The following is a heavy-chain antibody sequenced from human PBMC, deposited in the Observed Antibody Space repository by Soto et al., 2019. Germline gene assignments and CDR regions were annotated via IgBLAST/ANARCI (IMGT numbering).Heavy chain of an antibody. J-gene: IGHJ5*02. CDR2: IVVGSGNT. D-gene: IGHD2-15*01. Sequence: SVKVSCKASGYTFTGYYMQWVRQARGQRLEWIGWIVVGSGNTNYAQKFQERVTITRDMSTSTAYMELSSLRSEDTAVYYCAADRSKYCSGGSCLLDPWGQGTLVTVSS. CDR1: GYTFTGYY. CDR3: AADRSKYCSGGSCLLDP. V-gene: IGHV1-58*02.